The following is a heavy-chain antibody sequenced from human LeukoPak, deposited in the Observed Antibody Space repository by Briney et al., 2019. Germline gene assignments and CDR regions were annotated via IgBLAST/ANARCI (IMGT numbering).Heavy chain of an antibody. CDR2: INHSGST. V-gene: IGHV4-34*01. CDR3: ARAGDSSSWYYFDY. D-gene: IGHD6-13*01. J-gene: IGHJ4*02. CDR1: GGSFRGYY. Sequence: SETLSLTCAVYGGSFRGYYWSWIRQPPGKGLEWIGEINHSGSTNYNPSLKSRVTISVDTSKNQFSLKLSSVTAADTAVYYCARAGDSSSWYYFDYWGQGTLVTVSS.